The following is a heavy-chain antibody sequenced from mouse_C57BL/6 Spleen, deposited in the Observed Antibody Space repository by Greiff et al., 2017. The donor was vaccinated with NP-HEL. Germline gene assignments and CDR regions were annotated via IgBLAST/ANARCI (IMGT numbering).Heavy chain of an antibody. CDR3: AREVYYYGSSYWFAY. J-gene: IGHJ3*01. D-gene: IGHD1-1*01. CDR2: INPNNGGT. Sequence: EVQLQQSGPELVKPGASVKMSCKASGYTFTDYNMHWVKQSHGKSLEWIGYINPNNGGTSYNQKFKGKATLTVNKSSSTAYMELRSLTSEDSAVYYCAREVYYYGSSYWFAYWGQRTLVTVSA. CDR1: GYTFTDYN. V-gene: IGHV1-22*01.